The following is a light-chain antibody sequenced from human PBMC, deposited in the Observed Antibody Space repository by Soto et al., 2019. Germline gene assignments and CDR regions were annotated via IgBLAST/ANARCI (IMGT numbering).Light chain of an antibody. Sequence: QSALTQPRSVSGSPGQSVTISCTGTSSDVGGYNYVSGYQQHPGKAPKLVIYDVSKRPSGVPDRFSGSKSGNTASLTVSGLQGEDEADYSCCSYAGTYTQWVFGGGTKLTVL. CDR2: DVS. CDR1: SSDVGGYNY. CDR3: CSYAGTYTQWV. J-gene: IGLJ3*02. V-gene: IGLV2-11*01.